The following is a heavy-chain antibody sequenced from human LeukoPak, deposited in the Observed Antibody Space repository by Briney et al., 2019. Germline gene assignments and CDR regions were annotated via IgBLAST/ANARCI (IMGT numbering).Heavy chain of an antibody. CDR3: SRDLGVVVPAAIDY. Sequence: ASVKVSCKASGFTFTTHGITWVRQAPGQGLEWVGWMRDYDGKRDTAEKFQGRVTMTTDTSMNTAYMELRSLRYDDTAVYYCSRDLGVVVPAAIDYWGQGTLVTVSS. CDR2: MRDYDGKR. V-gene: IGHV1-18*01. J-gene: IGHJ4*02. D-gene: IGHD2-2*01. CDR1: GFTFTTHG.